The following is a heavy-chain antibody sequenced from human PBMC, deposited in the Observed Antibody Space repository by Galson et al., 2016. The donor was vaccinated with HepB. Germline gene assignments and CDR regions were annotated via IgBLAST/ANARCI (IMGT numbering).Heavy chain of an antibody. CDR2: ITHSGTT. CDR1: GGSFSDYY. V-gene: IGHV4-34*01. J-gene: IGHJ5*02. Sequence: TLSLTCAVYGGSFSDYYWSWVRQPPGKGLEWVGVITHSGTTSYNPSLKSRVTMSQDTSRSHLFLSLTSVTAADTAIYYCARTSAAGYSTWGQGTLVTVSS. CDR3: ARTSAAGYST. D-gene: IGHD5-12*01.